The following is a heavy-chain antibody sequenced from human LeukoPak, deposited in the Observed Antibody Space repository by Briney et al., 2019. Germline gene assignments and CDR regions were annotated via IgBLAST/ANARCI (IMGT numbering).Heavy chain of an antibody. CDR3: ARTPTGRYSDY. J-gene: IGHJ4*02. CDR2: ISSNGGST. CDR1: GFTFSTYA. D-gene: IGHD2-21*01. V-gene: IGHV3-64*01. Sequence: GSLRLSCAASGFTFSTYAMHWVRQAPGKGLEYVSAISSNGGSTNYANSVKGRFTISRDNSNNTLYLQMGSLRAEDMAVYYCARTPTGRYSDYWGQGTLVTVSS.